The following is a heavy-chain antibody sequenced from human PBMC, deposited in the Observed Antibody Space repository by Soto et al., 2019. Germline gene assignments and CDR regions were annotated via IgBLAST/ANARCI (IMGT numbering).Heavy chain of an antibody. V-gene: IGHV3-23*01. CDR2: ISGSGGST. Sequence: EVQLLESGGGLVQPGGSLRLSCAASGFTFSSYAMSWVRQASGKGLEWVSAISGSGGSTYYADSVKGRFTISRDNSKNTLQLQINSLRAEDTAVEYCAKNRLSAYYYYGMDVWGQGTTVTVSS. D-gene: IGHD3-16*02. J-gene: IGHJ6*02. CDR1: GFTFSSYA. CDR3: AKNRLSAYYYYGMDV.